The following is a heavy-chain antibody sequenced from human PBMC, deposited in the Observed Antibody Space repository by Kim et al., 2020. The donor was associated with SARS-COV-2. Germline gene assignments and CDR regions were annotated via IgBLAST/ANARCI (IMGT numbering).Heavy chain of an antibody. V-gene: IGHV4-4*02. J-gene: IGHJ5*02. D-gene: IGHD3-22*01. CDR1: GVSISSSSC. CDR3: ARGVSNGWSVLAWFDR. CDR2: VDHSGTT. Sequence: SETLSLTCVVSGVSISSSSCWSWVRQPPGKGLEWIGEVDHSGTTSYNVSLKSRVTISVDKSKNQLSLRLNSVSAADTAVYYCARGVSNGWSVLAWFDRW.